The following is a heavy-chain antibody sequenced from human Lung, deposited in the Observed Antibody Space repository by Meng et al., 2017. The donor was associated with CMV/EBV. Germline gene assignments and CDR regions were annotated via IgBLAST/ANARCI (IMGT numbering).Heavy chain of an antibody. CDR1: GFTFSDFA. J-gene: IGHJ5*02. Sequence: GESLKIPCVASGFTFSDFAMTWVRQAPGKGLEWVSTITGSGDSTYLADSVKGRFTISRVNSKNTLYLQMSNLRADVTAISYCAKDLAKTKRGFRYVLDVFDPWRQGTVVTVSS. CDR2: ITGSGDST. CDR3: AKDLAKTKRGFRYVLDVFDP. V-gene: IGHV3-23*01. D-gene: IGHD5-12*01.